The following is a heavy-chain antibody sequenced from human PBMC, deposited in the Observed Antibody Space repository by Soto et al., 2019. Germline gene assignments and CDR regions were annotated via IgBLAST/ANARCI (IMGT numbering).Heavy chain of an antibody. Sequence: PGESLKISCTGFGYTLTTFWISWVRQIKGKDLEWMGRIDPGDTYATYSPAFQGHGTISADKAPSTAYLQWNSLKASDTSMYFCARIYCTTTTCDSWFDPWGQGTLVTVSS. D-gene: IGHD2-2*01. CDR1: GYTLTTFW. J-gene: IGHJ5*02. V-gene: IGHV5-10-1*01. CDR2: IDPGDTYA. CDR3: ARIYCTTTTCDSWFDP.